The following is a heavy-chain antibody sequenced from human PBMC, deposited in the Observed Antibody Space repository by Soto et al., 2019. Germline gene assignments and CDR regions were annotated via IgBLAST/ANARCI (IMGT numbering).Heavy chain of an antibody. CDR1: GYTFTSYD. D-gene: IGHD3-10*01. CDR3: ARVIGFGELLSGYYYYYGMDV. CDR2: MNPNSGNT. Sequence: ASVKVSCKASGYTFTSYDINWVRQATGQGLEWMGWMNPNSGNTGYAQKFQGRDTMTRNTSISTAYMELSSLRSEDTAVYYCARVIGFGELLSGYYYYYGMDVWGQGTTVTVSS. J-gene: IGHJ6*02. V-gene: IGHV1-8*01.